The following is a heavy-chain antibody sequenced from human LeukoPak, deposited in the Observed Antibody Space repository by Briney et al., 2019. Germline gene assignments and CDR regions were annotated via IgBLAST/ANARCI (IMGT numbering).Heavy chain of an antibody. V-gene: IGHV4-59*04. CDR2: IYYSGST. Sequence: GSLRLSCAASGFTFSSAWMSWVRQPPGKGLEWIGNIYYSGSTYYNESLESRVTISIDTSKNQFSLKLNSVTAADTAMYYCAKSGGYGLIDYWGQGTLVTVSS. CDR1: GFTFSSAW. D-gene: IGHD1-26*01. J-gene: IGHJ4*02. CDR3: AKSGGYGLIDY.